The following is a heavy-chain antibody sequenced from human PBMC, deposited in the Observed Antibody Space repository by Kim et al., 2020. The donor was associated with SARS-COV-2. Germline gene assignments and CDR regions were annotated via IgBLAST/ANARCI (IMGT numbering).Heavy chain of an antibody. V-gene: IGHV3-33*01. J-gene: IGHJ6*02. CDR2: IWYDGSNK. D-gene: IGHD2-2*01. CDR3: ARDSCSSTSCYRGAYYYYYGMDV. CDR1: GFTFSSYG. Sequence: GGSLRLSCAASGFTFSSYGMHWVRQAPGKGLEWVAVIWYDGSNKYYADSVKGRFTISRNNSKNTLYLQMNSLRAEDTAVYYCARDSCSSTSCYRGAYYYYYGMDVWGQGTTVTVSS.